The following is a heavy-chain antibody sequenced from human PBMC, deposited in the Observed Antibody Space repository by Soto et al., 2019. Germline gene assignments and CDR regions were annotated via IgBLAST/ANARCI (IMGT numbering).Heavy chain of an antibody. CDR3: ARQLAVPYAAYAMDV. CDR1: GFTFSSYG. Sequence: QVHLVESGGGVVQPGRSLRLSCAASGFTFSSYGMLWVRQAPGKGLEWVAVIWYNGRKKYYGESVKGRFTIFRDNSENTLYLEMSSLRAEDTAVYYCARQLAVPYAAYAMDVWGQGTTVTVSS. CDR2: IWYNGRKK. J-gene: IGHJ6*02. V-gene: IGHV3-33*03. D-gene: IGHD2-15*01.